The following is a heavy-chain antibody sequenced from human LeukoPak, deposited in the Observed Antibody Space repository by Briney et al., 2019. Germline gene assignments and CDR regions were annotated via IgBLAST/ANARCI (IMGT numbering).Heavy chain of an antibody. CDR2: FDPVDGET. D-gene: IGHD3-10*01. Sequence: ASVKVSCKVSGYTLTELSMHWVRQAPGKGLEWMGGFDPVDGETIYAQKFQGRVTMTEDTSTDTAYMELSSLRSEDTAVYYCATAEVYYYGSGSYSYWGQGTLVTVSS. CDR1: GYTLTELS. J-gene: IGHJ4*02. CDR3: ATAEVYYYGSGSYSY. V-gene: IGHV1-24*01.